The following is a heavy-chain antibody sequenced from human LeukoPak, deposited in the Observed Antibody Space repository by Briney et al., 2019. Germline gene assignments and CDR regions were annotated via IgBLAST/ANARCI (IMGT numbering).Heavy chain of an antibody. J-gene: IGHJ4*02. Sequence: GGSLRLSCAASGFTLSSYAMSWVRQAPGKGLEWVSAISDSGNTYHADSVKGRVTISKDSFKNTLFLQMNRLRPEDAAVYYGAKAPVTTCRGAYCYPFDYWGQGTLVTVSS. CDR3: AKAPVTTCRGAYCYPFDY. V-gene: IGHV3-23*01. CDR2: ISDSGNT. D-gene: IGHD2-21*01. CDR1: GFTLSSYA.